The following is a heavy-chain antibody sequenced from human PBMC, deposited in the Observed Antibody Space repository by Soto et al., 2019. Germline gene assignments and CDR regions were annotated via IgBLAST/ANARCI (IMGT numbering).Heavy chain of an antibody. CDR2: ISGSGGST. V-gene: IGHV3-23*01. CDR3: ANDHLSSGVVPAAIGSWFGP. Sequence: VQLFASGRGLVQPGGSLKLSCAASGFTFSSYAMSWVRQAPGKGLELVSAISGSGGSTYYADSAKGRFTISRDMSNNTRYLPMSGLSGEDTAVYYYANDHLSSGVVPAAIGSWFGPWDQGSLVTVSS. J-gene: IGHJ5*02. CDR1: GFTFSSYA. D-gene: IGHD2-2*01.